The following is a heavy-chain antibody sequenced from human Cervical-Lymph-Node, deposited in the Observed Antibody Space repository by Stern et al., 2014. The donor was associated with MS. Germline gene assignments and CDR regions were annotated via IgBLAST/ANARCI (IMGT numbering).Heavy chain of an antibody. CDR2: IYWDGDK. Sequence: ESGSTLVKPTQTLTLKCILSGFSLTTSGVGVGWIRQPPGKALEWLGFIYWDGDKRYSPSLKRRITITKDTSKNQVVLTMTNMDPVDTATYYCIHTSPRVPGIDYWGQGTLVTVSS. D-gene: IGHD6-13*01. J-gene: IGHJ4*02. CDR1: GFSLTTSGVG. CDR3: IHTSPRVPGIDY. V-gene: IGHV2-5*02.